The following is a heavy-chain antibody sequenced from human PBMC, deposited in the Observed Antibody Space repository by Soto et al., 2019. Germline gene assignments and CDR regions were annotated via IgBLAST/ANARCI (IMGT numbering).Heavy chain of an antibody. D-gene: IGHD6-19*01. CDR1: GYTFTSYG. CDR3: ARDAAQWLVTKRLDY. Sequence: QVQLVQSGAEVKNPGASVKVSCKASGYTFTSYGISWVRQAPGQGLEWMGLISAYNGNTNYAQKLQGRVTMTTDTSTSTAYMELRSLRSDDTAVYYCARDAAQWLVTKRLDYWGQGTLVTVSS. CDR2: ISAYNGNT. J-gene: IGHJ4*02. V-gene: IGHV1-18*01.